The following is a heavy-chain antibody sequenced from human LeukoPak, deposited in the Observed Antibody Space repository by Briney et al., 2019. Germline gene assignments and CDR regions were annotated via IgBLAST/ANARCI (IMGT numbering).Heavy chain of an antibody. D-gene: IGHD3-22*01. V-gene: IGHV1-2*06. CDR3: ARVGYYESSGYYEY. CDR1: GYTLTHYY. Sequence: ASVKVSCKASGYTLTHYYMHWVRQAPGQGLEWMGRINPNSGGTNYAQKFQGRVTMTRDTYISTVYMELSRLRSDDTAVYYCARVGYYESSGYYEYWGQGTLVTVSS. J-gene: IGHJ4*02. CDR2: INPNSGGT.